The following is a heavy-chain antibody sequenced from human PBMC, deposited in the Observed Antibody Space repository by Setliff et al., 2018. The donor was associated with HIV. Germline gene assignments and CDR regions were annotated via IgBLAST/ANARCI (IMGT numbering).Heavy chain of an antibody. V-gene: IGHV4-59*11. Sequence: SETLSLTCTVSGGSISGHYWSWIRQPPGKGLEWIGSIYYSGSTNYNPSLKSRVTISVDTSKNQFSLKLSSVTAADTAVYYCARVVGAPYFDYWGQGTLVTVSS. CDR2: IYYSGST. J-gene: IGHJ4*02. CDR3: ARVVGAPYFDY. D-gene: IGHD1-26*01. CDR1: GGSISGHY.